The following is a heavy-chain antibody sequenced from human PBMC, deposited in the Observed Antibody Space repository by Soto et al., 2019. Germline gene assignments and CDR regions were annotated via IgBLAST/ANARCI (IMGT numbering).Heavy chain of an antibody. D-gene: IGHD2-15*01. CDR1: GFTFDDYA. J-gene: IGHJ4*02. CDR3: AKDNGSGPQVVAAPSPRDY. Sequence: EVQLVESGGGWVQPGRSLRLSCAASGFTFDDYAMPWVRQAPGKGLEWVSGISWNSGSIGYADSVKGRFTISRDNAKNCLYLQMNSLRAEDTALYYCAKDNGSGPQVVAAPSPRDYWGQGTLVTVSS. V-gene: IGHV3-9*01. CDR2: ISWNSGSI.